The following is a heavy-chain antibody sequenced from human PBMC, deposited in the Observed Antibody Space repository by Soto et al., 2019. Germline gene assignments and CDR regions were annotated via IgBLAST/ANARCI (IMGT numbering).Heavy chain of an antibody. CDR1: GFTFSDHY. V-gene: IGHV3-72*01. J-gene: IGHJ3*02. Sequence: GGSLRLSCAASGFTFSDHYMDWVRQAPGKGLEWVGRNRNRDNGYTTEYAASVKGRFTISRDASKNSLYLQMNSLQTEDKAVYYCSINYYDTSGYSIDIWGQGTMVTVSS. CDR3: SINYYDTSGYSIDI. D-gene: IGHD3-22*01. CDR2: NRNRDNGYTT.